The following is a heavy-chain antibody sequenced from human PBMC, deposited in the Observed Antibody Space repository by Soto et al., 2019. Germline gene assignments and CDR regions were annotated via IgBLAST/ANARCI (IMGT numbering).Heavy chain of an antibody. CDR2: IMPIFRTP. CDR3: AGANDRPELGGNYYYMLDV. CDR1: GGTFRNSA. V-gene: IGHV1-69*12. D-gene: IGHD1-1*01. J-gene: IGHJ6*02. Sequence: QVQLEQSGAEVKKPGSSVKVSCKASGGTFRNSAISWVRQAPGQGLEWMGGIMPIFRTPDYAQKFQGRVTMTADETTNTAYMELSSLRSDDTAVYYCAGANDRPELGGNYYYMLDVWGHGTTVTVSS.